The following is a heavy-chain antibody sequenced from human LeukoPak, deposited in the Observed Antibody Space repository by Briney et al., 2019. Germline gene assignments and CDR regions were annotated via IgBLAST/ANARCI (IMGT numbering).Heavy chain of an antibody. V-gene: IGHV4-30-4*08. CDR3: ARVVVPAAYIY. CDR2: IYYSGST. D-gene: IGHD2-2*01. J-gene: IGHJ4*02. Sequence: SWVRQPPGKGLEWIGYIYYSGSTYYNPSLKSRVTISVDTSKNQFSLKLSSVTAADTAVYYCARVVVPAAYIYWGQGTLVTVSS.